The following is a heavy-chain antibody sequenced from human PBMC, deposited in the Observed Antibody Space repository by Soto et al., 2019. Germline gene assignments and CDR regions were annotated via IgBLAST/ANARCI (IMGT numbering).Heavy chain of an antibody. CDR2: IYYDGSNK. V-gene: IGHV3-33*01. CDR3: ARDSKDDSSGYYAGFDY. D-gene: IGHD3-22*01. J-gene: IGHJ4*02. CDR1: GFTFSSYG. Sequence: QVQLVESGGGVIQPGRSLRLSCAVSGFTFSSYGMNWVRQAPGKGLEWVAAIYYDGSNKYYADSVRGRFTISRDNFKNKLYLHINSQRAEDTAVYYCARDSKDDSSGYYAGFDYWGQGTLVTVSS.